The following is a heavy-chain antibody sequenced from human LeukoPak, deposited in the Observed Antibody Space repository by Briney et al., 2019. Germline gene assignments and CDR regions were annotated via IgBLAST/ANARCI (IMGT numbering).Heavy chain of an antibody. D-gene: IGHD2-15*01. Sequence: GGSLRLSCAASGFTFSDYYMSWIRQAPGKGLEWVSGISWNSGSIGYADSVKGRFTISRDNAKNSLYLQMNSLRAEDTALYYCAKGAWYYSFDYWGQGTLVTVSS. CDR1: GFTFSDYY. CDR2: ISWNSGSI. CDR3: AKGAWYYSFDY. J-gene: IGHJ4*02. V-gene: IGHV3-9*01.